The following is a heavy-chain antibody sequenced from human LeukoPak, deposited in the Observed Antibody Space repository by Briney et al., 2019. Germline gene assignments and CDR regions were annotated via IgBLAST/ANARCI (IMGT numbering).Heavy chain of an antibody. CDR1: GFTFSSYA. CDR3: AKDSGYSGYDSDY. V-gene: IGHV3-23*01. CDR2: ISGSGGST. D-gene: IGHD5-12*01. J-gene: IGHJ4*02. Sequence: GGSLRLSCAASGFTFSSYAMSWVRQTPGKGLEWVSAISGSGGSTYYADSVKGRLTISRDNSKNTLYLQMNSLRAEDTAVYYCAKDSGYSGYDSDYWGQGTLVTVSS.